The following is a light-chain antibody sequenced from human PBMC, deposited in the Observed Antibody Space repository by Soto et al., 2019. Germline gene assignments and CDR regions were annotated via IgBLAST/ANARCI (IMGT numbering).Light chain of an antibody. CDR2: DVS. J-gene: IGLJ2*01. CDR1: TSDVGGYNY. CDR3: SSYTSSSTLVV. V-gene: IGLV2-14*03. Sequence: QPASVSGSPGQSITISCTGTTSDVGGYNYVSWYQQHPGTAPKLMIYDVSNRPSGVSNRFSGSKSGNTASLTISGLQAEDEADYYCSSYTSSSTLVVFGGGTKLTVL.